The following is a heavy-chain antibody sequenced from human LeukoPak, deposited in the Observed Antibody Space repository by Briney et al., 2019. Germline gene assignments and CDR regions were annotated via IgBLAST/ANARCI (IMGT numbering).Heavy chain of an antibody. J-gene: IGHJ4*02. CDR1: GGSISSSSYY. CDR2: IYYSGST. CDR3: ARHVQISGYYGPHYFDY. D-gene: IGHD3-22*01. V-gene: IGHV4-39*01. Sequence: SETLSLTCTVSGGSISSSSYYWGWIRQPPGEGLEWIGSIYYSGSTYYNPSLKSRVTISVDTSKNQFSLKLSSVTAADTAVYYCARHVQISGYYGPHYFDYWGQGTLVTVSS.